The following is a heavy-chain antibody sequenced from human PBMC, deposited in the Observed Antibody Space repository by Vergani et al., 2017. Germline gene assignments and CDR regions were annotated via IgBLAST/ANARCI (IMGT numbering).Heavy chain of an antibody. D-gene: IGHD3-10*01. V-gene: IGHV3-23*04. CDR2: ISGSGGST. CDR1: GFTFSSYA. CDR3: VGGSGSYYYYYYMDV. J-gene: IGHJ6*03. Sequence: EVQLVESGGGLVQPGGSLRLSCAASGFTFSSYAMSWVRQAPGKGLEWVSAISGSGGSTYYADSVEGRVTISRNNSKNTLYLQMNSLRAGDTAVYYCVGGSGSYYYYYYMDVWGKGTTVTVSS.